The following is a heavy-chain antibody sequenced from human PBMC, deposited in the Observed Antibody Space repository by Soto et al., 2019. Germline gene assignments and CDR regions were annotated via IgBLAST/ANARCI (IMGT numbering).Heavy chain of an antibody. CDR1: GFTFSSYG. CDR2: ISYDGSNK. V-gene: IGHV3-30*18. D-gene: IGHD6-19*01. CDR3: AKNVYHRAVAGLMFDY. J-gene: IGHJ4*02. Sequence: QVQLVESGGGVVQPGRSLRLSCAASGFTFSSYGMHWVRQAPGKGLEWVAVISYDGSNKYYADSVKGRFTISRDNSKNTLYLQMNSLRAEDTAVYYCAKNVYHRAVAGLMFDYWGQGTLVTVSS.